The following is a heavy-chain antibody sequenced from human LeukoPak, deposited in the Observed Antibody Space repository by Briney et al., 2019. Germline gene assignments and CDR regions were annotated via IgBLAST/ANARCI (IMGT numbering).Heavy chain of an antibody. V-gene: IGHV1-2*02. D-gene: IGHD2-21*01. J-gene: IGHJ5*02. Sequence: EASVKVWCKTSGYSYTDCYMHFERHANGPGQVLMRWINPNSGGTSSAQKFQGRVTMTRDTSITTVYMEVRWLTSDDTAIYYCARADRLHGGPYLIGPWGQGTLVTVSS. CDR3: ARADRLHGGPYLIGP. CDR2: INPNSGGT. CDR1: GYSYTDCY.